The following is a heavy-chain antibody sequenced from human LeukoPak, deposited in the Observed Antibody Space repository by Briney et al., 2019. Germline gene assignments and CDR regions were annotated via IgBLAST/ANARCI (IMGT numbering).Heavy chain of an antibody. CDR2: INTDGSST. CDR3: ARWDLGMAASDY. J-gene: IGHJ4*02. D-gene: IGHD3-16*01. Sequence: GGSLRLSCAASGFTFSSYWMHWVRQAPGKGLVWVSRINTDGSSTSYADSVKGRFTISRDNAKNTLYLQMNSLRAEDTAVYYCARWDLGMAASDYWGQGTLVTVSS. V-gene: IGHV3-74*01. CDR1: GFTFSSYW.